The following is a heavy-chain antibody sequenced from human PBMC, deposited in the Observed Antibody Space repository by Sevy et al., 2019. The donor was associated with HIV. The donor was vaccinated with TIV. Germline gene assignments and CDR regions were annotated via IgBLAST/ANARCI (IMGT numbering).Heavy chain of an antibody. CDR2: FDPEDGKT. D-gene: IGHD3-22*01. J-gene: IGHJ4*02. V-gene: IGHV1-24*01. CDR3: AETKDYYDSSGYPFDY. Sequence: ASVKVSCKVSGYTLTQLSMHWVRQAPGKGLEWMGTFDPEDGKTIYAQKSQGRVTMTEDKSTDTAYMQLTSLRSEDTAVFYCAETKDYYDSSGYPFDYWGLGTLVTVSS. CDR1: GYTLTQLS.